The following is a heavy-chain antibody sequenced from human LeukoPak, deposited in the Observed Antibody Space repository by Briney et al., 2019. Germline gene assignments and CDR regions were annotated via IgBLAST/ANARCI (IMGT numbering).Heavy chain of an antibody. V-gene: IGHV2-5*02. CDR3: AHRRSPRYDFWSGRLTKNWFDR. J-gene: IGHJ5*02. CDR2: IYWDDDK. D-gene: IGHD3-3*01. CDR1: GFPLSTSGVG. Sequence: SGPTLVKPTETLTLTCTLSGFPLSTSGVGVGWIRQPPGKALEWLALIYWDDDKRYSPSLKSRLTITKDTPKNQVVLTMTNMDPVDTATYYCAHRRSPRYDFWSGRLTKNWFDRWRQATLVTVCS.